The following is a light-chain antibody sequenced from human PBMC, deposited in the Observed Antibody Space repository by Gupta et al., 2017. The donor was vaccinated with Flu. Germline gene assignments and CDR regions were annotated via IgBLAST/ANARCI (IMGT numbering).Light chain of an antibody. Sequence: GARVTITCRASEDIRSSLAWYHQTPGKAPKLLIYAASTLRSGVPSRFSGSGSGTEFTLTISSLQPEDFATYYCQQVDSYPLTFGGGTEVESK. CDR1: EDIRSS. V-gene: IGKV1-9*01. CDR3: QQVDSYPLT. J-gene: IGKJ4*01. CDR2: AAS.